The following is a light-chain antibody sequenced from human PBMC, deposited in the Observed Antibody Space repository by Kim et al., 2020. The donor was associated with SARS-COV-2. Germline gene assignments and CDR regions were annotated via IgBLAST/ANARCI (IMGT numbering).Light chain of an antibody. V-gene: IGKV1-39*01. CDR3: QQSNSTPLT. Sequence: SASVGDRVTITCRASQSISSYLNWYQQKPGKAPKLLIYAASSLQGGVPSRFSGSGSGTDFTLTISSLQPEDSATYYCQQSNSTPLTFGGGTKLEIK. CDR2: AAS. J-gene: IGKJ4*01. CDR1: QSISSY.